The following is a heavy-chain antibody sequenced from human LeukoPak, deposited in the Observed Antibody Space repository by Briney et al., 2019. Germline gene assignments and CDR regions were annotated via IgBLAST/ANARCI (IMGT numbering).Heavy chain of an antibody. J-gene: IGHJ4*02. Sequence: SETLSLTCTVSGGSVSSTTNYWSWVRQPPGKGPEWIEFMHYSGSTNYNPSLKSRVTISLDTSKNQFSLNLNSVTAADTAVYYCASLLGPWYIDFWGQGILVTVSS. D-gene: IGHD1-14*01. CDR3: ASLLGPWYIDF. V-gene: IGHV4-61*01. CDR2: MHYSGST. CDR1: GGSVSSTTNY.